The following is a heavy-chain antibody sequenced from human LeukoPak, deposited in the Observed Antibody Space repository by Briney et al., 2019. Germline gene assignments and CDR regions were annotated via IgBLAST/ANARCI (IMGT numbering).Heavy chain of an antibody. J-gene: IGHJ4*02. Sequence: EASVKVSCKASGYTFTGYYMHWVRQAPGQGLEWMGWINPKNGDTHYAQDFLGRVTMTRDTSISTAYMELSRLTSDDTAVYYCARDGRLRNGYDNFYIWGQGTLVTVSS. CDR2: INPKNGDT. CDR3: ARDGRLRNGYDNFYI. CDR1: GYTFTGYY. V-gene: IGHV1-2*02. D-gene: IGHD5-18*01.